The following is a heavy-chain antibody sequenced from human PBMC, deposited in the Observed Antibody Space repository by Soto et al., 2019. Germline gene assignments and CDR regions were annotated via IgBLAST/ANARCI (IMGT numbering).Heavy chain of an antibody. D-gene: IGHD2-2*01. V-gene: IGHV3-30*04. CDR1: GFTFSRDA. CDR2: ISYHGKKT. J-gene: IGHJ2*01. CDR3: ARDEGYGSNSGWYFDL. Sequence: GGSLRLAGAASGFTFSRDAMHWVRRAPGKGLEWVAVISYHGKKTYYADSVQGRFTISRDNSKNTLYLQMNSLGLEDTAVYYCARDEGYGSNSGWYFDLWGRGTLVTVSS.